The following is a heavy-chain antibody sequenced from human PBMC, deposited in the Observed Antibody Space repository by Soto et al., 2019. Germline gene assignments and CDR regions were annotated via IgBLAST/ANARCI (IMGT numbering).Heavy chain of an antibody. CDR2: ISGNGAGT. CDR1: GFTFSSYA. V-gene: IGHV3-23*01. J-gene: IGHJ4*02. D-gene: IGHD7-27*01. Sequence: HPGGSLRLSCAASGFTFSSYAFTWVRQTPGKGLEWVSSISGNGAGTYHADSVKGRFTISRDNFKNTLFLQMNSLRADDTAVYYCAKVNWETDTGHYWGQGNLVTVSS. CDR3: AKVNWETDTGHY.